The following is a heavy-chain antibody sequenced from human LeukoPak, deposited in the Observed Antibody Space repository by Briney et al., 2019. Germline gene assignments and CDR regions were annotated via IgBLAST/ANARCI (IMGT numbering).Heavy chain of an antibody. CDR2: ISWNSGSI. CDR1: GFTFDDYA. J-gene: IGHJ4*02. CDR3: AKDMGSSGWYYFDY. V-gene: IGHV3-9*03. Sequence: PGGSLRLSCAASGFTFDDYAMHWVRQAPGKGLEWVSGISWNSGSIGYADSVKGRFTISRDNAKNSLYLQMNSLRAEDMALYYCAKDMGSSGWYYFDYWGQGTLVTVSP. D-gene: IGHD6-19*01.